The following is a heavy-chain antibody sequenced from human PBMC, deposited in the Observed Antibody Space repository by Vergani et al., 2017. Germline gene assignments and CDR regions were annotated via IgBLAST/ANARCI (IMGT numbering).Heavy chain of an antibody. CDR1: GFTFSSYS. J-gene: IGHJ6*03. V-gene: IGHV3-21*01. CDR2: ISSSSSYI. Sequence: EVQLVESGGGLVKPGGSLRLSCAASGFTFSSYSMNWVRQAPGKGLEWVSSISSSSSYIYYADSVKGRFTISRDNAKNSLYLQMNSLRAEDTAVYYCARVGTTVTTDYXMDVWGKGTTVTVSS. CDR3: ARVGTTVTTDYXMDV. D-gene: IGHD4-17*01.